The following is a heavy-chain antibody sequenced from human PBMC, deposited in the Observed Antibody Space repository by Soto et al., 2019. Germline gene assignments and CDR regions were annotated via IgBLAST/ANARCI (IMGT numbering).Heavy chain of an antibody. CDR1: GFTFSSYA. D-gene: IGHD2-8*01. J-gene: IGHJ4*02. CDR2: ISYDGSNK. V-gene: IGHV3-30-3*01. CDR3: ARDRYCTNGVCPSYYFDY. Sequence: GGSLRLSCAASGFTFSSYAMHWVRQAPGKGLEWVAVISYDGSNKYYADSVKGRFTISRDNSKNTLYLQMNSLRAEDTAVYYCARDRYCTNGVCPSYYFDYWGQGTLVTVS.